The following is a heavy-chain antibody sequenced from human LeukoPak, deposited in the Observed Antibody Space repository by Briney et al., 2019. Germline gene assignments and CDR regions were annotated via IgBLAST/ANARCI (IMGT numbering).Heavy chain of an antibody. CDR1: GFTFDDYA. D-gene: IGHD5-18*01. J-gene: IGHJ4*02. V-gene: IGHV3-9*01. Sequence: GGSLRLSCAASGFTFDDYAMHWVRQAPGKGLEWVSGISWNSGSIGYADSVKGRFTISRDNAKNSLYLQMNSLRAEDTALYYCAKGTTWIQLWSLFDYWGQGTLVTVSS. CDR2: ISWNSGSI. CDR3: AKGTTWIQLWSLFDY.